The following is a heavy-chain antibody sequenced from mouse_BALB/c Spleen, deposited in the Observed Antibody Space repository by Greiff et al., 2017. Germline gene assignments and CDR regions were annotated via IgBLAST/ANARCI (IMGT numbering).Heavy chain of an antibody. V-gene: IGHV7-1*02. J-gene: IGHJ2*01. CDR3: ARGLATFSFDY. D-gene: IGHD6-1*01. Sequence: EVKLVESGGGLVQPGGSLRLSCATSGFTFSDFYMEWVRQPPGKRLEWIAASRNKANDYTTEYSASVKGRFIVSRDTSQSILYLQMNALRAEDTAIYYCARGLATFSFDYWGQGTTLTVSS. CDR1: GFTFSDFY. CDR2: SRNKANDYTT.